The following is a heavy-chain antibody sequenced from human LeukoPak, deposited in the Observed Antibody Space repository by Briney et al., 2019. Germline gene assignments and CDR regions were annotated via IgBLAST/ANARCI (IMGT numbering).Heavy chain of an antibody. Sequence: GGSLRLSCAASGFTFSSYGMHWVRQAPGKGLEWVAVIWYGGSNKYYADSVKGRFTISRDNSKNTLYLQMNSLRAEDTAVYYCAGSGTSSWYMGGFDYWGQGTLVTVSS. D-gene: IGHD6-13*01. CDR3: AGSGTSSWYMGGFDY. CDR1: GFTFSSYG. V-gene: IGHV3-33*08. J-gene: IGHJ4*02. CDR2: IWYGGSNK.